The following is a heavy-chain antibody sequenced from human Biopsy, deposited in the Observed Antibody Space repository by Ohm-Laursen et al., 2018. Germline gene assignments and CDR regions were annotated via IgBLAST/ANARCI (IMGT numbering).Heavy chain of an antibody. D-gene: IGHD3-10*01. Sequence: SSVKVSCNASGDTFTTSAISWVRQVPGQGLDWMGRIIPILGTVDYGQNFQGRVTIRADTSTTFLELTSLRYDDTAVYYCASGGIGGIGLDVWGLGTTVTVSS. V-gene: IGHV1-69*04. CDR2: IIPILGTV. J-gene: IGHJ6*02. CDR1: GDTFTTSA. CDR3: ASGGIGGIGLDV.